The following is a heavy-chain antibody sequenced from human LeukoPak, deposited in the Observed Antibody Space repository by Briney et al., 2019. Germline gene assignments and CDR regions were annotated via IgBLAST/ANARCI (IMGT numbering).Heavy chain of an antibody. CDR2: IYYSGST. D-gene: IGHD6-19*01. Sequence: PSETLSLTCTVPGDSVSNDKYYWGWIRQPPGKGLEWIGSIYYSGSTYYNPSLKSRVTISVDTSKNQFSLKLSSVTAADTAVYYCARGLSGWYSSWFDPWGQGTLVTVSS. CDR1: GDSVSNDKYY. J-gene: IGHJ5*02. V-gene: IGHV4-39*07. CDR3: ARGLSGWYSSWFDP.